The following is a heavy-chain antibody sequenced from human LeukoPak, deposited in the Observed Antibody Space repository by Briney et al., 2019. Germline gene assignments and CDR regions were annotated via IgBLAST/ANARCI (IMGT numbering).Heavy chain of an antibody. J-gene: IGHJ5*02. V-gene: IGHV1-18*01. D-gene: IGHD1-1*01. Sequence: ASVKVSCKASGYTFTSYGISWVRQAPGQGLEWMGWISAYNGNTNYTQKLQGRVTMTTDTSTSTAYMELRSLRSDDTAGDYCARAPLERPKRVNWLDPWGQGTLVNVSS. CDR2: ISAYNGNT. CDR3: ARAPLERPKRVNWLDP. CDR1: GYTFTSYG.